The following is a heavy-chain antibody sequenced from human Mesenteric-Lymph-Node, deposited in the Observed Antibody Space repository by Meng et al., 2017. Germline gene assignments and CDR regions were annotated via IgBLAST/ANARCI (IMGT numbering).Heavy chain of an antibody. D-gene: IGHD1-26*01. CDR1: GFTFRSYD. CDR3: ASLYGGSY. V-gene: IGHV3-23*01. CDR2: MSGSGRSI. Sequence: GGSLRLSCAASGFTFRSYDMNWVRQAPGKGLEWVSGMSGSGRSIYYADSVKGRFTISRDNSKNTLYLQMNSLKTEDTAVYYCASLYGGSYWAQGSLVTVSS. J-gene: IGHJ4*02.